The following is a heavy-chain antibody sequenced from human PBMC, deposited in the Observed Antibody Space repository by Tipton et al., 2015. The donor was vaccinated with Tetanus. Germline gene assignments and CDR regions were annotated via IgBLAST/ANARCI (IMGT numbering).Heavy chain of an antibody. J-gene: IGHJ4*02. CDR2: VYYSGRT. Sequence: TLSLTCNVSGGSINTGDYYWSWIRQSPGKGLEWIGHVYYSGRTYYNPPLKSRVTISADMSKNQFSLKLTSVTAADTATYYCARMGFTYGQVVYWGPGTMVSV. CDR3: ARMGFTYGQVVY. V-gene: IGHV4-30-4*01. CDR1: GGSINTGDYY. D-gene: IGHD5-18*01.